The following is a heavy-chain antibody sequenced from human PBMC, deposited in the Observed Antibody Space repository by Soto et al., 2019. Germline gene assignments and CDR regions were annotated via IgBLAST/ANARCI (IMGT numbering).Heavy chain of an antibody. D-gene: IGHD2-15*01. Sequence: SETLSLTCTVSGGSISSGGYYWSWIRQHPGKGLEWIGYIYYSGSTYYNPSLKSRVTISVDTSKNQFSLKLSSVTAADTAVYYCARDYCSGGSCYGYYYYGMDVWGQGTTVTVSS. J-gene: IGHJ6*02. CDR2: IYYSGST. V-gene: IGHV4-30-4*08. CDR3: ARDYCSGGSCYGYYYYGMDV. CDR1: GGSISSGGYY.